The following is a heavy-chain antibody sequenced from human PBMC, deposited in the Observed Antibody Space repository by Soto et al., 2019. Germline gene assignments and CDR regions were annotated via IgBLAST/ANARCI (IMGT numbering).Heavy chain of an antibody. J-gene: IGHJ4*02. CDR1: GFTFFRYA. Sequence: GGSLRLSCAASGFTFFRYAMTWVRQAPGKRPEWVSTIGDREDAKHYADSVKGRFTVSRDDSRNMLYLQMNRLRVEDAAVYYCAKRRTEEATILDYWGQGILVTVSS. V-gene: IGHV3-23*01. CDR2: IGDREDAK. D-gene: IGHD5-12*01. CDR3: AKRRTEEATILDY.